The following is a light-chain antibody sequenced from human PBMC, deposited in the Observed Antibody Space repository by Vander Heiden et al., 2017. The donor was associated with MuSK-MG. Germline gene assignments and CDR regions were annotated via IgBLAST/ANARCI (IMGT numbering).Light chain of an antibody. V-gene: IGKV1-5*03. CDR1: QSISSW. CDR2: KAS. Sequence: DIQMTQSPSTLSASVGDRVTITCRASQSISSWLAWYQQKPGKAPKLLIYKASSLESGVSSRFSGSGSGTEFTLTISSLQPVDFATYYCQQYNSYPFTFGPGTKVDIK. J-gene: IGKJ3*01. CDR3: QQYNSYPFT.